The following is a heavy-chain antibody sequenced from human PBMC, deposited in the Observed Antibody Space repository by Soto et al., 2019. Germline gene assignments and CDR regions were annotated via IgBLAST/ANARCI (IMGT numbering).Heavy chain of an antibody. CDR1: GYTFTGYY. D-gene: IGHD3-22*01. Sequence: ASMKVSCKASGYTFTGYYMHWVRQAPGQGLEWMGWINPNSGGTNYAQKFQGWVTMTRDTSISTAYMELSRLRSDDTAVYYCARVKSLAYYDSSGYYYESQYFDYWGQGTLVTVSS. CDR2: INPNSGGT. V-gene: IGHV1-2*04. CDR3: ARVKSLAYYDSSGYYYESQYFDY. J-gene: IGHJ4*02.